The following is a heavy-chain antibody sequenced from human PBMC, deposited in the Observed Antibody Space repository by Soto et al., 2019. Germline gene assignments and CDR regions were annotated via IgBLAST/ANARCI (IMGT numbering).Heavy chain of an antibody. D-gene: IGHD6-13*01. J-gene: IGHJ6*02. V-gene: IGHV3-21*01. CDR2: ISSTSNYI. CDR1: GFTFSSYS. Sequence: GGSLRLSCEASGFTFSSYSFNWVRQAPGKGLQWVSSISSTSNYIYYEDSVKGRFTISRDNAGNSLYLQMNSLRAEDTAVYYCARDAYSSSWASYYYYGMDVWGQGTMVTVSS. CDR3: ARDAYSSSWASYYYYGMDV.